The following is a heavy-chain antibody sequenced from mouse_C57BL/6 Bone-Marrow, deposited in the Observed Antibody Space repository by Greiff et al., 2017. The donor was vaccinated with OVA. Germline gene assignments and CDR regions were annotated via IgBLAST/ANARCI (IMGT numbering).Heavy chain of an antibody. J-gene: IGHJ2*01. CDR2: ISSGSSTI. CDR1: GFTFSDYG. V-gene: IGHV5-17*01. Sequence: VKLVESGGGLVKPGGSLKLSCAASGFTFSDYGMHWVRQAPEKGLEWVAYISSGSSTIYYADTVKGRFTISRDNAKNTLFLQMTSLRSEDTAMYYCARPSTTVVAEGYFDYWGQGTTLTVSS. CDR3: ARPSTTVVAEGYFDY. D-gene: IGHD1-1*01.